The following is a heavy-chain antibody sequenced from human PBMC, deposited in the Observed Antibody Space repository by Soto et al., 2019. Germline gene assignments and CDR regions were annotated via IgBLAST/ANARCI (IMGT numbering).Heavy chain of an antibody. CDR2: INSDGSST. D-gene: IGHD6-19*01. CDR3: ARDRGSSGWATLGYFDY. CDR1: GFTFSSYW. Sequence: EVQLVESGGGLVHPGGSLRLSCAASGFTFSSYWMHWVRQAPGKGLVWVSRINSDGSSTSYADSVKGRFTISRDNAKNTLYLQMNSLRAEDTAVYYCARDRGSSGWATLGYFDYWGQGTLVTVSS. V-gene: IGHV3-74*01. J-gene: IGHJ4*02.